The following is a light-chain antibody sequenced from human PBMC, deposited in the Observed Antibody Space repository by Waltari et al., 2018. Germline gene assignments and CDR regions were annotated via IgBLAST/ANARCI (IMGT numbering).Light chain of an antibody. V-gene: IGKV1-5*03. Sequence: DIQMTQSPSTLSASVVDRAPITRRASQNINRWLAWYQQKPGKAPKLLIYKASSLETGVPSRFSGSESGTEFTLTINSLQPDDFATYYCQQYNSYHIFTFGPGTKVEI. CDR2: KAS. J-gene: IGKJ3*01. CDR1: QNINRW. CDR3: QQYNSYHIFT.